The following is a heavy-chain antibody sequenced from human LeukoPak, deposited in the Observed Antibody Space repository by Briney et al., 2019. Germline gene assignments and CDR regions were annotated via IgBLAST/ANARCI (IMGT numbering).Heavy chain of an antibody. CDR2: ISRNGAAT. CDR1: GFTFSTYA. CDR3: VRRSHFDS. Sequence: PGGALRLSCAASGFTFSTYAMSWVRQAPGKGLEWVSLISRNGAATKYADSVKGRFTISRDNAENSLFLQMNSLRAEDTGVYYCVRRSHFDSWGQGTLVTVSS. J-gene: IGHJ4*02. V-gene: IGHV3-23*01.